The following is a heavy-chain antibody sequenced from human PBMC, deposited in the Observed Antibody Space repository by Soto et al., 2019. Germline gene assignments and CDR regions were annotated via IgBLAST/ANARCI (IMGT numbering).Heavy chain of an antibody. CDR2: ISSSSSYI. CDR3: ARGKGGSWYGGAFDI. V-gene: IGHV3-21*01. CDR1: GFTFSSYS. J-gene: IGHJ3*02. Sequence: GGSLRLSCAASGFTFSSYSMNWVRQAPGKGLEWVSSISSSSSYIYYADSVKGRFTISRDNAKNSLYLQMNSLRAEDAAVYFCARGKGGSWYGGAFDIWGQGTTVTVSS. D-gene: IGHD6-13*01.